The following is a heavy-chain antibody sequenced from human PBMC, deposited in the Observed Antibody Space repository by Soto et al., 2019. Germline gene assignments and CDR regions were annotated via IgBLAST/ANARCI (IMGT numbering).Heavy chain of an antibody. CDR2: IYYSGST. D-gene: IGHD6-6*01. CDR1: GGSSSSGGYY. V-gene: IGHV4-31*03. J-gene: IGHJ5*02. CDR3: ARRAQYSSPFRWFDP. Sequence: QVQLQESGPGLVKPSQTLSLTCTVSGGSSSSGGYYWSWIGQHPGKGLGWIGYIYYSGSTYYNPCLKSRVTISVDTSKNPLCLKLSSVTAADTAVYYCARRAQYSSPFRWFDPWGQGTLVTVSS.